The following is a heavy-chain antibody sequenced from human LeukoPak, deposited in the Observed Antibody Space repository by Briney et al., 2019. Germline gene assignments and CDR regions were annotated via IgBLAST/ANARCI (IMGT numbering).Heavy chain of an antibody. CDR3: ARGRTAAAGPDEY. Sequence: GESLKISCKVSGYSFTSYWIAWVRQMPGKGLEWMGIIYPGDSDTRYSQSFQGQVTISADKSISTAYLQWSGLKASDSAMYYCARGRTAAAGPDEYWGQGTLVTVSS. CDR1: GYSFTSYW. CDR2: IYPGDSDT. D-gene: IGHD6-13*01. V-gene: IGHV5-51*01. J-gene: IGHJ4*02.